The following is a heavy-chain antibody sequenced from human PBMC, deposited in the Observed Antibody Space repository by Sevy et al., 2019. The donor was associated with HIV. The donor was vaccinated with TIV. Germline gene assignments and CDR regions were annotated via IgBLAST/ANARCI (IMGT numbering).Heavy chain of an antibody. Sequence: GGSLRLSCTTSGFTFGDYAMSWVRQAPGKGLEWVSHISDTTGGTYYVDSVKGRFTMSRDNAKNSLYLQMNGLRVEDTAVYYCARVSGDYYHMDVWGPGTTVTVSS. V-gene: IGHV3-48*01. J-gene: IGHJ6*02. CDR3: ARVSGDYYHMDV. CDR1: GFTFGDYA. CDR2: ISDTTGGT.